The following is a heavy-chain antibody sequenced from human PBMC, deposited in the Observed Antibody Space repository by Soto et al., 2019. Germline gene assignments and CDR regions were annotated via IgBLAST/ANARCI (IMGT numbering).Heavy chain of an antibody. CDR1: GYTLTELS. V-gene: IGHV1-24*01. J-gene: IGHJ5*02. Sequence: ASVKVSCKVSGYTLTELSMHWVRQAPGKGLEWMGGFDPEDGETIYAQKFQGRVTMTEDTSTDTAYMELSSLRSEDTAVYYCATDTYTSPTGSSWYRPWFDPWGQGTLVTVSS. D-gene: IGHD6-13*01. CDR3: ATDTYTSPTGSSWYRPWFDP. CDR2: FDPEDGET.